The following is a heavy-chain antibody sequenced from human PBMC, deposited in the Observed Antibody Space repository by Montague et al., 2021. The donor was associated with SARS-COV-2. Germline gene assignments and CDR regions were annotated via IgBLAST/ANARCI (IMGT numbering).Heavy chain of an antibody. CDR2: INHSGST. J-gene: IGHJ6*03. CDR3: ARFLRLVVPAATGYWEKNYYSYYMDV. V-gene: IGHV4-34*01. D-gene: IGHD2-2*01. Sequence: SETLSLTCAVYGGSFSDYYWSWIRQPPGKGLEWIGEINHSGSTNYNPSLKSRVTISVDTSKNQFSLKLSSVTAADTAVYYCARFLRLVVPAATGYWEKNYYSYYMDVWGKGTTVTVSS. CDR1: GGSFSDYY.